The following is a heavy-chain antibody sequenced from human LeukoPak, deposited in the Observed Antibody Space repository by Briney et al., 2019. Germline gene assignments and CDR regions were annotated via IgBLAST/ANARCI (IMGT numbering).Heavy chain of an antibody. D-gene: IGHD3-10*02. CDR3: AELGITMIGGV. CDR1: GFTFDDYG. CDR2: ITWNGGST. V-gene: IGHV3-20*04. Sequence: GSLRLSCAASGFTFDDYGMSWVRQAPGKGLEWVSGITWNGGSTGYVDSVKGRFTISRDNAKNSLYLQMNSLRAEDTAVYYCAELGITMIGGVWGKGTTVTISS. J-gene: IGHJ6*04.